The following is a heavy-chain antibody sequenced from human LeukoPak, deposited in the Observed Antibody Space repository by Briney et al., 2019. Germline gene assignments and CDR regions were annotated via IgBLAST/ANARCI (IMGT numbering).Heavy chain of an antibody. V-gene: IGHV1-8*03. J-gene: IGHJ5*02. CDR1: GYTFTSYD. Sequence: ASVKVSCKASGYTFTSYDINWVRQATGQGLEWMGWMNPNSGNTGYAQKFQGRVTITRNTSISTAYMELSSLRSEDTAVYYCAREIRDCSSTSCYFWFDPWGREPWSPSPQ. CDR2: MNPNSGNT. CDR3: AREIRDCSSTSCYFWFDP. D-gene: IGHD2-2*01.